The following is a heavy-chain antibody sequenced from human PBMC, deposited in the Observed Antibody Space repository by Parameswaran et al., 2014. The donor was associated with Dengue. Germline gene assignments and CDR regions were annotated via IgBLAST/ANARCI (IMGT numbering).Heavy chain of an antibody. Sequence: WVRQAPGQGLEWMGWISAYNGNTNYAQKLQGRVTMTRDTSTSTVYMELSSLRSEDTAVYYCARDYGDGCSGGSCYSDNNWFDPWGQGTLVTVSS. J-gene: IGHJ5*02. V-gene: IGHV1-18*01. D-gene: IGHD2-15*01. CDR3: ARDYGDGCSGGSCYSDNNWFDP. CDR2: ISAYNGNT.